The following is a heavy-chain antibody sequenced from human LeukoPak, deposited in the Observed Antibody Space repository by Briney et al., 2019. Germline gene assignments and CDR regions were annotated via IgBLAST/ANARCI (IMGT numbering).Heavy chain of an antibody. Sequence: SGGSLRLSCGGSGFTLSSYSMSWVRQAPGKGLEWVAYIKEDGSETYYVDFVRGRFTISRDSATNSLYLQMNSLRDDDTAVYYCARGSSGAYDYWGQGTLVTVSS. CDR2: IKEDGSET. V-gene: IGHV3-7*02. J-gene: IGHJ4*02. CDR1: GFTLSSYS. D-gene: IGHD6-6*01. CDR3: ARGSSGAYDY.